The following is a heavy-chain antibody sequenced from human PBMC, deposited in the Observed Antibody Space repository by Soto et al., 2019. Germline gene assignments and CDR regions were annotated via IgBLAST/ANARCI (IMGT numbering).Heavy chain of an antibody. D-gene: IGHD5-12*01. CDR2: ISSSSSYI. CDR1: GFTFSSYS. Sequence: GGSLRLSCAASGFTFSSYSMNWVRQAPGKGLEWVSSISSSSSYIYYADSVKGRFTISRDNAKNSLYLQMNSLRAEDTAVYYCARDLRGYSGYDLSLSGSRRPHNALDIWGQGTMVTVS. J-gene: IGHJ3*02. CDR3: ARDLRGYSGYDLSLSGSRRPHNALDI. V-gene: IGHV3-21*01.